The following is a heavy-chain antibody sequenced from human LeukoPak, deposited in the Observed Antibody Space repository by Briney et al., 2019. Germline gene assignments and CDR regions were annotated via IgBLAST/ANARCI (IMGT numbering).Heavy chain of an antibody. J-gene: IGHJ3*01. Sequence: GGSLRLSCAASGFTFSTYGMNWVRQAPGKGLEWVSGISPSGDITYYADSVMGRFSISRDNPKSTVSLQMSSLRAEDTALYYCVRDLHWGGFDVWGQGTMVTVSS. CDR1: GFTFSTYG. CDR3: VRDLHWGGFDV. CDR2: ISPSGDIT. D-gene: IGHD7-27*01. V-gene: IGHV3-23*01.